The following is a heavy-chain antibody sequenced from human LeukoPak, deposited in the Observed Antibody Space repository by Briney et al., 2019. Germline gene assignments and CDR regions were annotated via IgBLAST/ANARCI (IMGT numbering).Heavy chain of an antibody. CDR3: ARAVTGFDDY. V-gene: IGHV3-7*01. J-gene: IGHJ4*02. CDR1: GFTFSSQW. Sequence: GGSLRLSCAASGFTFSSQWMSWVRQAPGKGLEWVANVNQGGTEKYYVDSVKGRFTISRDNAENSLYLQMNSLRAEDTAVYYCARAVTGFDDYWGQGTLVTVSS. CDR2: VNQGGTEK.